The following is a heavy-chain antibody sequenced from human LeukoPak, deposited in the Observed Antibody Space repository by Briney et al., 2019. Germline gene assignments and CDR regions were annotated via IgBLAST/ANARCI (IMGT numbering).Heavy chain of an antibody. Sequence: SETLSLTCTVSGGSLSGYYWSWIRQPPGKGLEWIGYIYYTGSTVYNPSLKSRVTISLDTSKNHFSLRLSSVTAADTAVYYCERLMDWVPIYWGQGSLVTVSS. V-gene: IGHV4-59*08. CDR1: GGSLSGYY. CDR2: IYYTGST. J-gene: IGHJ4*02. D-gene: IGHD3/OR15-3a*01. CDR3: ERLMDWVPIY.